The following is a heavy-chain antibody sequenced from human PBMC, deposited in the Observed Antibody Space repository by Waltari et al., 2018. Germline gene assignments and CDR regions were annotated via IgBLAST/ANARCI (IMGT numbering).Heavy chain of an antibody. CDR3: ARDYCSSISCVFDY. CDR2: INPNSGGT. CDR1: GYPFHGTH. J-gene: IGHJ4*02. Sequence: QVQLVQSGAEVKKPWPSVKVSCKASGYPFHGTHMHWLLQAPGQGLEWMGRINPNSGGTNYAQKFQGRVTMTRDTSISTVYMELSRLTSDDTAMYYCARDYCSSISCVFDYWGQGTLVTVSS. V-gene: IGHV1-2*06. D-gene: IGHD2-2*01.